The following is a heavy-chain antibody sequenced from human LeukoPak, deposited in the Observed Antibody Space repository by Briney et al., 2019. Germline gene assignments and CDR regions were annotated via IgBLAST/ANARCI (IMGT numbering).Heavy chain of an antibody. V-gene: IGHV3-30*18. J-gene: IGHJ4*02. Sequence: GGSLRLSCVASGFTFTKYWMSWVRQAPGKGLEWVAVISYDGSNKYYADSVKGRFTISRDNSKNTLYLQMNSLRAEDTAVYYCAKSWGVDTAMVPAYYFDYWGQGTLVTVSS. CDR3: AKSWGVDTAMVPAYYFDY. D-gene: IGHD5-18*01. CDR1: GFTFTKYW. CDR2: ISYDGSNK.